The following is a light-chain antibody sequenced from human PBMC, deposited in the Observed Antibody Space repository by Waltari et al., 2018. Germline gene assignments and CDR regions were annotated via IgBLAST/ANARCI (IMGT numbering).Light chain of an antibody. Sequence: QSALTQPASVSGSHGQAITISCTGTSSDIGGFHSIYWYQQHTGKAPKLMIYDVNKRPSGVSNHFAVSKSGDTASLTISGLQAEDEAVYYCSSYTSRSTSVFGTGTKVTVL. V-gene: IGLV2-14*01. CDR2: DVN. CDR1: SSDIGGFHS. J-gene: IGLJ1*01. CDR3: SSYTSRSTSV.